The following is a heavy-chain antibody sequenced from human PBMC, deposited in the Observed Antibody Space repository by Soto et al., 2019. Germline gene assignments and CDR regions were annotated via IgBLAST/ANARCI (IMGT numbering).Heavy chain of an antibody. CDR3: ARRRTIYYYMDV. CDR1: GGSFSDDY. CDR2: INHSGRT. D-gene: IGHD2-2*01. Sequence: QVQLQQWGAGLLKPSETLSLSCAVYGGSFSDDYWSWIRQPPGKGPEWIGEINHSGRTNNNPSLKSRVTMSVDTSKNQLSLKLSSVTAADTAVYYCARRRTIYYYMDVWGKGTTVTVSS. V-gene: IGHV4-34*01. J-gene: IGHJ6*03.